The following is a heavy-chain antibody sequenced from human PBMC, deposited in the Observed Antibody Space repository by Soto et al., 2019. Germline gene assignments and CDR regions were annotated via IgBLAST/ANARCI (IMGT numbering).Heavy chain of an antibody. CDR3: ARDKITGLFDY. CDR1: GGSFSGYY. D-gene: IGHD2-8*02. J-gene: IGHJ4*02. V-gene: IGHV4-34*01. CDR2: INHSGST. Sequence: SETLSLTCAVYGGSFSGYYCSCIRQPPGTGLEWIGKINHSGSTNYNPSLKSRVTISVDTSKNKFSLKLTSVTAVDTAVYYCARDKITGLFDYWGQGTLVTVSS.